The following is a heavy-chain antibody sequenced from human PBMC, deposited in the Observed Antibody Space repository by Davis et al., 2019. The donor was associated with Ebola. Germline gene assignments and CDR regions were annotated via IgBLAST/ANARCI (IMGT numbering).Heavy chain of an antibody. CDR1: GFTFSSHA. V-gene: IGHV3-23*01. D-gene: IGHD5-18*01. CDR2: ISGSGGTT. CDR3: TQVGYSLPNNWFDP. J-gene: IGHJ5*02. Sequence: GESLKISCAASGFTFSSHAMTWVRQAPGQGLAWVSSISGSGGTTSYADSVKGRFTISRDNSKNTVYLQMNSLSAEDTAVYYCTQVGYSLPNNWFDPWGQGTLVTVSS.